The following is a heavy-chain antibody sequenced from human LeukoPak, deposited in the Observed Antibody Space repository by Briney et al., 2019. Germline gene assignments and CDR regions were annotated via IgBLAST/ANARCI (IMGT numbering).Heavy chain of an antibody. CDR2: IYSGGTT. CDR1: GFSVSSNY. V-gene: IGHV3-53*01. CDR3: ARDRPRAV. Sequence: GWSLLLSCAASGFSVSSNYMSWARQPPRPGLEWVSVIYSGGTTYYADSVKGRFTISRDNSKNTLYLQMNSLRAEDTAVYYCARDRPRAVWGQGTTVSVSS. J-gene: IGHJ6*02.